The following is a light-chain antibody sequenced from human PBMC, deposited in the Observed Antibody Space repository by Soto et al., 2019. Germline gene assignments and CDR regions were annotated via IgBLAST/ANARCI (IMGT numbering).Light chain of an antibody. V-gene: IGKV3-15*01. Sequence: EIVMTQSPATLSVSPGERATLSCRASQSVSSSLAWYQQEPGQAPRLLIYGASNRATGVPDRFSGSGSGTVFTLTISSLQSDEFAVYYCQQYLDWPRTFGQGTKVDIK. CDR3: QQYLDWPRT. CDR1: QSVSSS. J-gene: IGKJ1*01. CDR2: GAS.